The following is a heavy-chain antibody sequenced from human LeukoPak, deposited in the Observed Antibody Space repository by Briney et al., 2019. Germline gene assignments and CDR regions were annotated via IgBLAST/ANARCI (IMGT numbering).Heavy chain of an antibody. Sequence: SVKVSCKASGYTFTSYGISWVRQAPGQGLEWMGGIIPIFHTTNYAQKFQGRVTITADKSTTTAYMELSSLKSEDTAVYYCARPRFPYYRLSGPDYYYMDVWGKGTTVTVSS. CDR2: IIPIFHTT. J-gene: IGHJ6*03. CDR1: GYTFTSYG. D-gene: IGHD3-10*01. V-gene: IGHV1-69*06. CDR3: ARPRFPYYRLSGPDYYYMDV.